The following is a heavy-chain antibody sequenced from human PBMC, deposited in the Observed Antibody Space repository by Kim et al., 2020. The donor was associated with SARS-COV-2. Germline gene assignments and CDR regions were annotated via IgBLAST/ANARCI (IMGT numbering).Heavy chain of an antibody. CDR2: IYYDGNT. Sequence: GGSLRLSCAASGFSVNRFYMTWVRQAPGKGLEWVSVIYYDGNTDYADSVRGRFTISRDSSKNTLYLQMNSLRAEDTGVYYCARDHLDGYNIWGQGTLGTV. D-gene: IGHD5-12*01. CDR1: GFSVNRFY. V-gene: IGHV3-53*01. CDR3: ARDHLDGYNI. J-gene: IGHJ4*02.